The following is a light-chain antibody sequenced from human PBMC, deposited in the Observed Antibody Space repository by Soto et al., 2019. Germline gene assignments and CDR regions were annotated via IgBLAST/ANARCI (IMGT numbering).Light chain of an antibody. CDR3: QSFDTSLGRSV. J-gene: IGLJ2*01. CDR2: GNN. CDR1: SSNIGAGFD. V-gene: IGLV1-40*01. Sequence: QSVLTQPPSVSGAPGQRVTIPCTGTSSNIGAGFDVHWYQHLPGTAPKLLIYGNNHRPSGVPDRFSGSKSGTSASLAITGLQAEDEAHYSCQSFDTSLGRSVFGGGTKLTVL.